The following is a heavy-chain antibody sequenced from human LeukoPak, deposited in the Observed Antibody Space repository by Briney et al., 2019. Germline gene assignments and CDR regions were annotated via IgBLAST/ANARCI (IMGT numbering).Heavy chain of an antibody. CDR2: IYHSGST. CDR1: GGSISSGGYS. D-gene: IGHD1-26*01. Sequence: PSETLSLTCAVSGGSISSGGYSWSWIRQPPGKGLEWIGYIYHSGSTYYNPSLKSRVTISVDRSKNQFSLKLSSVTAADTAVYHCARAQGATIPDAFDIWGQGTMVTVSS. J-gene: IGHJ3*02. V-gene: IGHV4-30-2*01. CDR3: ARAQGATIPDAFDI.